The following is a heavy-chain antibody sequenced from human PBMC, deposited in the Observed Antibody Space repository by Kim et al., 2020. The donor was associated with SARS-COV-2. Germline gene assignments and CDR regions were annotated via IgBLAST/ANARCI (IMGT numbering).Heavy chain of an antibody. CDR3: AKSPHPYSSGWNPEVYYFDY. J-gene: IGHJ4*02. CDR1: GFTFSSYS. D-gene: IGHD6-19*01. CDR2: ISSSSSYI. Sequence: GGSLRLSCAASGFTFSSYSMNWVRQAPGKGLEWVSSISSSSSYIYYADSVKGRFTISRDNAKNSLYLQMNSLRAEDTAVYYCAKSPHPYSSGWNPEVYYFDYWGQGTLVTVSS. V-gene: IGHV3-21*01.